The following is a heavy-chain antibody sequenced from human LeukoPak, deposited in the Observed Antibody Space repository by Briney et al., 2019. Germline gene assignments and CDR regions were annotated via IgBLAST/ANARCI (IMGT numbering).Heavy chain of an antibody. Sequence: GGSLRLSCAAPGFTFSSYAMSWVRQAPGKGLEWVAFIRYDGSEKDYADSVKGRFTISRDNSKNTVHLQMNSLRAEDTATYYCAKGYNYGTDYWGQGTLVTVSS. CDR1: GFTFSSYA. CDR2: IRYDGSEK. CDR3: AKGYNYGTDY. V-gene: IGHV3-30*02. J-gene: IGHJ4*02. D-gene: IGHD5-18*01.